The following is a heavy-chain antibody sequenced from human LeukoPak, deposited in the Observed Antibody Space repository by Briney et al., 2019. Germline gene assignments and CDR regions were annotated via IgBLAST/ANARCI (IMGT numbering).Heavy chain of an antibody. CDR3: ASLGGAAAGTPARNYYYYYMDV. D-gene: IGHD6-13*01. V-gene: IGHV4-34*01. CDR2: INHSGST. Sequence: SETLSLTCAVYGGSFSGYYWSWIRQPPGKGLEWIGEINHSGSTNYNPSLKSRVTIPVDTSKNQFSLKLSSVTAADTAVYYCASLGGAAAGTPARNYYYYYMDVWGKGTTVTVSS. J-gene: IGHJ6*03. CDR1: GGSFSGYY.